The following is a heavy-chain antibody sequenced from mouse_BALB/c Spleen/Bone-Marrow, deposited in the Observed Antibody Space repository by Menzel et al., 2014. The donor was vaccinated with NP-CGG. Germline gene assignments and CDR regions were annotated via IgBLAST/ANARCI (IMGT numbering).Heavy chain of an antibody. Sequence: EVKLMESGGGLVQPGGSRKLSCAASGFTFSSFGMHWVRQAPEKGLEWVAYISSGSSTIYYADTVKGLFTISRDSPKNTLFRQMTSLRSEDTAMYYCARYYGNYSGYFDVWGAGTTVTVSS. J-gene: IGHJ1*01. V-gene: IGHV5-17*02. CDR1: GFTFSSFG. D-gene: IGHD2-1*01. CDR3: ARYYGNYSGYFDV. CDR2: ISSGSSTI.